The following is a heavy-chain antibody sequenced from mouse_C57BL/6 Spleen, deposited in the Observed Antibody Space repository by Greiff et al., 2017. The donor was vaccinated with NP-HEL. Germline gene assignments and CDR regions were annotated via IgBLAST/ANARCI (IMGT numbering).Heavy chain of an antibody. D-gene: IGHD2-5*01. CDR3: ARSGSYYSNYPDY. V-gene: IGHV1-22*01. CDR2: INPNNGGT. CDR1: GYTFTDYN. Sequence: VQLKQSGPELVKPGASVKMSCKASGYTFTDYNMHWVKQSHGKSLEWIGYINPNNGGTSYNQKFKGKATLTVNKSSSTAYMELRSLTSEDSAVYYCARSGSYYSNYPDYWGQGTTLTVSS. J-gene: IGHJ2*01.